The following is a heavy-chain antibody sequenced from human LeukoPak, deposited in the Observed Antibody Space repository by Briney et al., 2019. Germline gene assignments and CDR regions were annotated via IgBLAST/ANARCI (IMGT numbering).Heavy chain of an antibody. D-gene: IGHD3-3*01. CDR3: ARGGFLEWLPTGSYYYGMDV. CDR1: GFTFSSYW. J-gene: IGHJ6*02. Sequence: GGSPRLSCAASGFTFSSYWMSWVRQAPGKGLEWVANIKQDGSEKYYVDSVKGRFTISRDNAKNSLYLQMNSLGAEDTAVYYCARGGFLEWLPTGSYYYGMDVWGQGTTVTVSS. V-gene: IGHV3-7*01. CDR2: IKQDGSEK.